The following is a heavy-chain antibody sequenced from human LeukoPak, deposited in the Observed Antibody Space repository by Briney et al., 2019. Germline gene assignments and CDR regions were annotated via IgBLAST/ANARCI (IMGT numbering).Heavy chain of an antibody. J-gene: IGHJ4*02. CDR3: ARDHDWNYYFDY. Sequence: GGSLRLSCAASGFTFSSYSMNWVRQAPGKGLEWVSYISSSSTIYYADSVKGRSTISRDNAKNSLYLQMNSLRAEDTAVYYCARDHDWNYYFDYWGQGTLVTVSS. D-gene: IGHD1-7*01. CDR2: ISSSSTI. CDR1: GFTFSSYS. V-gene: IGHV3-48*04.